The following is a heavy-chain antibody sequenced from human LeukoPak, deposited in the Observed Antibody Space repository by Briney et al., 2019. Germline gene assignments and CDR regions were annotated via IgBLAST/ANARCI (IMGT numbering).Heavy chain of an antibody. CDR1: SGSFSGYY. Sequence: SETLSLTCAVYSGSFSGYYWTWIRQPPGKGLEWIGEINHSGSTNYNPSLKSRVTISADTSKNQFSLKMRSVTAADTAAYYCARARGTVAIDYWGQGTLVTVSS. CDR2: INHSGST. J-gene: IGHJ4*02. D-gene: IGHD5-12*01. V-gene: IGHV4-34*01. CDR3: ARARGTVAIDY.